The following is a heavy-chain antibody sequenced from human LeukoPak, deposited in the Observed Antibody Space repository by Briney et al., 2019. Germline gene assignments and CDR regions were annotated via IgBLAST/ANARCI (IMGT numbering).Heavy chain of an antibody. J-gene: IGHJ4*02. Sequence: GGSLRLSCAASGFTFSSYAMHWVRQAPGKGLEWVAVISYDGSNKYYADSVKGRFTISRDNSKNTLYLQMNSLRAEDTAVYYCARDPYYYGSGIGYFDYWGQGTLVTVSS. CDR1: GFTFSSYA. CDR2: ISYDGSNK. D-gene: IGHD3-10*01. V-gene: IGHV3-30-3*01. CDR3: ARDPYYYGSGIGYFDY.